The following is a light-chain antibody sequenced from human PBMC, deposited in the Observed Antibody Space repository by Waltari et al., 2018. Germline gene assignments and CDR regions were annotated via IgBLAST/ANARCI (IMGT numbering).Light chain of an antibody. Sequence: QSALTQPRSVSGSPGQSVTISCTGTLSDVGGHNYCPWYQQHPGKAPKLMIYDVNKRPSGVPDRFSGSKSGNTASLTISGLQGEDEADYYCYSYAGSSSFVFGTGTEIIVL. CDR2: DVN. CDR3: YSYAGSSSFV. CDR1: LSDVGGHNY. J-gene: IGLJ1*01. V-gene: IGLV2-11*01.